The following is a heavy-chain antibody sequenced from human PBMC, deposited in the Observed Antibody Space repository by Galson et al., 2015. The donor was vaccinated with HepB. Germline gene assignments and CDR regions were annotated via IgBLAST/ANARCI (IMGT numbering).Heavy chain of an antibody. V-gene: IGHV3-53*01. Sequence: SLRLSCAASGFTVSSNYMSWVRQAPGKGLEWVSVIYSGGSTYYADSVKGRFTISRDNSKNTLYLQMNSLRAEDTAVYYCARDASGKGFDYWGQGTLVTVSS. CDR2: IYSGGST. D-gene: IGHD2-15*01. J-gene: IGHJ4*02. CDR3: ARDASGKGFDY. CDR1: GFTVSSNY.